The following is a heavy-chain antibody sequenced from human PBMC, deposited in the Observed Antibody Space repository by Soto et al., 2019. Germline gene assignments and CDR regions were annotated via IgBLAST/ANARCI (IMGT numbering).Heavy chain of an antibody. Sequence: QVQLVQSGAEVKKPGASVKVSCKASGYTFTSYGISWVRQAPGQGFEWMGWISAYNGNTHYAQTLQGRVTMTTDTSTSTAYMELRSMRSDDTAVYYCARSHGDYVYYYGMDVWGQGTTVTVA. CDR3: ARSHGDYVYYYGMDV. J-gene: IGHJ6*02. D-gene: IGHD4-17*01. V-gene: IGHV1-18*01. CDR1: GYTFTSYG. CDR2: ISAYNGNT.